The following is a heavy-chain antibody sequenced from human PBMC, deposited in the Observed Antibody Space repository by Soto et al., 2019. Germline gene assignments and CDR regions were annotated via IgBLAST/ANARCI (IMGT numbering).Heavy chain of an antibody. V-gene: IGHV4-34*01. CDR1: GGSFSGYY. CDR3: ARDYWRSADY. J-gene: IGHJ4*02. CDR2: INHSGST. D-gene: IGHD3-3*01. Sequence: SETLSLTCAVYGGSFSGYYWSWIRQPPGKGLEWIGEINHSGSTNYNPSLKGRFTISRDNAKNSLYLQMNSLRDEDTAVYYCARDYWRSADYWGQGALVTVSS.